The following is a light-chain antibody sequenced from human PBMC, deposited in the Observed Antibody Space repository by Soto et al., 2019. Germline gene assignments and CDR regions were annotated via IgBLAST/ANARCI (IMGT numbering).Light chain of an antibody. CDR1: QSIVSY. Sequence: DIQMTQSPSSLSVSVGDRVTITCRASQSIVSYLNWYQQKLGKAPELLIYTASNLQRGVPSRFSGSGSGTDFTLTISNLQPEDFATYYCQQSYSTPRTFGQGTKLEIK. CDR2: TAS. V-gene: IGKV1-39*01. CDR3: QQSYSTPRT. J-gene: IGKJ2*02.